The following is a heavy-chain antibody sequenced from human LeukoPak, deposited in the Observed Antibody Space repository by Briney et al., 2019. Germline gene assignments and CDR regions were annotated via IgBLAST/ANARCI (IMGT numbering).Heavy chain of an antibody. Sequence: GGSLRLSCAASGFIFSSYSMSWVRQAPGKGLEWVSSISTSSSYIYYADSVKGRFTISRDNSKNTLYLQMNSLRAEDTAVYYCARDRDYGAPRGYFDYWGQGTLVTVSS. D-gene: IGHD4-17*01. CDR3: ARDRDYGAPRGYFDY. CDR1: GFIFSSYS. J-gene: IGHJ4*02. CDR2: ISTSSSYI. V-gene: IGHV3-21*01.